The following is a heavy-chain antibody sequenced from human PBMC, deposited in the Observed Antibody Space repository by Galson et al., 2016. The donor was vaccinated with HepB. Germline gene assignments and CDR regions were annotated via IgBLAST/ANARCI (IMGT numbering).Heavy chain of an antibody. CDR2: IRYSGDPM. Sequence: FLRLSCAASGFSFSDYFTAWIRQAPGKGLEWVSHIRYSGDPMSYADSVMGRFTISRDNDKNSLFLQMDRLRAEDSAIYYCVRAEKLNHYIFEGYYYYGLDVWGQGTTVTVSS. V-gene: IGHV3-11*01. D-gene: IGHD3-10*01. J-gene: IGHJ6*02. CDR3: VRAEKLNHYIFEGYYYYGLDV. CDR1: GFSFSDYF.